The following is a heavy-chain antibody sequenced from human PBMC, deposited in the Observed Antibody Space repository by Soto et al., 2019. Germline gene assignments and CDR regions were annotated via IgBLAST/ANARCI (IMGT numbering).Heavy chain of an antibody. V-gene: IGHV4-30-4*01. J-gene: IGHJ4*02. Sequence: SETLSLTCTVSGGSISSGDYYWSWIRQPPGKGLEWIGYIYYSGSTYYNPSLKSRVSISVDTSKNQFSLKLSSVTAADTAVYYCAREATIAARLDSWGQGTLVTVSS. CDR2: IYYSGST. D-gene: IGHD6-6*01. CDR3: AREATIAARLDS. CDR1: GGSISSGDYY.